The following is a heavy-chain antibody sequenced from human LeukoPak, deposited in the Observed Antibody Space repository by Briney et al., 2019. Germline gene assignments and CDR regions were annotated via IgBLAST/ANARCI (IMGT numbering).Heavy chain of an antibody. CDR3: AKDGSTYYDRRGYYPFHY. Sequence: GGSLRLSCVASGFTFSSNAMSWVRQAPGKGLEWVATIIVIDGGPYYADSVKGRFTISRDNSTTTLYLHMNSLRAEATAVYYCAKDGSTYYDRRGYYPFHYWGQGALVTVSS. D-gene: IGHD3-22*01. CDR2: IIVIDGGP. CDR1: GFTFSSNA. J-gene: IGHJ4*02. V-gene: IGHV3-23*01.